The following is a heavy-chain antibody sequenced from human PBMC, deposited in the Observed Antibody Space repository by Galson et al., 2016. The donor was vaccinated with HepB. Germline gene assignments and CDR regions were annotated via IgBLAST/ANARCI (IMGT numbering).Heavy chain of an antibody. J-gene: IGHJ4*02. Sequence: SVKVSCKASGYTFTNYGISWVRQAPGQGLEWMGWISAFNGNTNYAQKFQGRVTMTTDTSTSTAYMELSSLRSEDTAVYYCARVSGSYFDYWGQGTLVTVSS. CDR2: ISAFNGNT. D-gene: IGHD2-15*01. CDR1: GYTFTNYG. CDR3: ARVSGSYFDY. V-gene: IGHV1-18*01.